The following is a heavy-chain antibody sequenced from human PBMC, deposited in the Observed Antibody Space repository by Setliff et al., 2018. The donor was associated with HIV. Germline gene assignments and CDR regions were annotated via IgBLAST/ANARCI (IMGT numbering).Heavy chain of an antibody. J-gene: IGHJ5*02. CDR3: ARADETTIFGVVYSVGYWFDP. Sequence: ASVTVSCKASGYTLTTFRINWVRQAPGQGLAGMGWITPFNGRTNYAQRFQGRVTMTTDTSTNTAYMELRSLRSDDTAVYYCARADETTIFGVVYSVGYWFDPWGQGTLVTVSS. CDR1: GYTLTTFR. V-gene: IGHV1-18*01. D-gene: IGHD3-3*01. CDR2: ITPFNGRT.